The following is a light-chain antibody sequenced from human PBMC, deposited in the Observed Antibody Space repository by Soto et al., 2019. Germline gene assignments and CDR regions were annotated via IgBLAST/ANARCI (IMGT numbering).Light chain of an antibody. J-gene: IGLJ1*01. CDR1: SSDVGGYNS. CDR2: DVS. Sequence: QSALTQPASVSGSPGQSITISCTGTSSDVGGYNSVSWYQQHPGKAPKLMIYDVSNRPSGVSNRFSGSKSGNTASLTISGLQAEDEAAYYCSSYTSSSTLSVFGTGTKLTVL. V-gene: IGLV2-14*01. CDR3: SSYTSSSTLSV.